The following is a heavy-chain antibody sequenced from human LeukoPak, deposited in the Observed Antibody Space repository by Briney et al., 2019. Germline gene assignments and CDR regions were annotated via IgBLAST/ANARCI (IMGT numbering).Heavy chain of an antibody. Sequence: PGGSLRLPCEAFGFTLNNYWMAWVRQGPGKGLEWEANIRQDGGDKGHADSVKGRFTISRDNAKNSLYLQMNSLGAEDSGLYYCARDVHGTLDYWGQGILVTVSS. D-gene: IGHD1-26*01. V-gene: IGHV3-7*01. CDR3: ARDVHGTLDY. CDR2: IRQDGGDK. J-gene: IGHJ4*02. CDR1: GFTLNNYW.